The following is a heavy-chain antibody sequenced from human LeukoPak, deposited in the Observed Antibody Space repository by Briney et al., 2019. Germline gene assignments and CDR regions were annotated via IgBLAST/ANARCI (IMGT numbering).Heavy chain of an antibody. CDR2: IYPGDSDT. CDR3: ARTMNYYDSSGYYDWFDP. CDR1: GYSFTSYW. D-gene: IGHD3-22*01. V-gene: IGHV5-51*01. J-gene: IGHJ5*02. Sequence: ARESLKISCKGSGYSFTSYWIGWVRQMPGKGLEWMGIIYPGDSDTRYSPSFQGQVTISADKSISTAYLQWSSLKASDTAMYYCARTMNYYDSSGYYDWFDPWGQGTLVTVSS.